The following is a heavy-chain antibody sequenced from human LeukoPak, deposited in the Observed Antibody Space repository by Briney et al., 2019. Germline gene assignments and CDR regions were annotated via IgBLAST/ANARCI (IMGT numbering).Heavy chain of an antibody. D-gene: IGHD2-2*01. Sequence: GGSLRLSCAASGFTFSSYEMNWVRQAPGKGLEWVSYISSSGSTIYYADSVKGRFTISRDNSKNTLYLQMDSLRAEDTAVYYCARDLYHGGYWGQGTLVTVP. CDR2: ISSSGSTI. CDR3: ARDLYHGGY. J-gene: IGHJ4*02. CDR1: GFTFSSYE. V-gene: IGHV3-48*03.